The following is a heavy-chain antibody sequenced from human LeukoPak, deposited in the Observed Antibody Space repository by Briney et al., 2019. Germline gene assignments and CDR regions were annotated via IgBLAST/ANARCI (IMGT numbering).Heavy chain of an antibody. J-gene: IGHJ4*02. CDR1: GGSISSGSYY. CDR2: IYTSGST. V-gene: IGHV4-61*02. D-gene: IGHD5-12*01. Sequence: SQTLSLTCTVSGGSISSGSYYWSWIRQPAGKGLEWIARIYTSGSTNYNPYLKSRVTISVDTSKNQFSLKLSSVTAADTGVYYCARDRGGYQSFDYWGQGTLVTVSS. CDR3: ARDRGGYQSFDY.